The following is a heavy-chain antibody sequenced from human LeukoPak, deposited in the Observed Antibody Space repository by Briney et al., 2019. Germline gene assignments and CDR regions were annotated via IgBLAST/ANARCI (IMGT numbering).Heavy chain of an antibody. CDR3: AREYQLNYYYYGMDV. CDR1: GYTFTSYD. CDR2: IIPIFGTA. V-gene: IGHV1-69*13. J-gene: IGHJ6*02. D-gene: IGHD2-2*01. Sequence: GASVKVSCKASGYTFTSYDINWVRQATGQGLEWMGGIIPIFGTANYAQKFQGRVTITADESTSTAYMELSSLRSEDTAVYYCAREYQLNYYYYGMDVWGQGTTVTVSS.